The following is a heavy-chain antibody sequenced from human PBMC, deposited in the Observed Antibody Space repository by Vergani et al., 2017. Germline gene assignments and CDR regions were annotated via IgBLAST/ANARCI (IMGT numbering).Heavy chain of an antibody. D-gene: IGHD3-10*01. CDR1: GYTFTSYG. CDR3: ATGLSASHFGELFRRSRYFDY. Sequence: QVQLVQSGAEVKKPGASVKVSCKASGYTFTSYGISWVRQAPGKGLEWMGGFDPEDGETIYAQKFQGRVTMTEDTSTDTAYMEMSSLRSEDTAVYYCATGLSASHFGELFRRSRYFDYWGQGTLVTVSS. CDR2: FDPEDGET. J-gene: IGHJ4*02. V-gene: IGHV1-24*01.